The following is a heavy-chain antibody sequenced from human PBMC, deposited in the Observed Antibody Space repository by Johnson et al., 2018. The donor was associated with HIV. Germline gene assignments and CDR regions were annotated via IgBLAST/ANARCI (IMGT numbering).Heavy chain of an antibody. J-gene: IGHJ3*01. Sequence: VQLVESGGGLVQPGGSLRLSCAVSGFTFTNYWMHWVRQAPGKGLVWVSRVNNDGGDTIYADSVKGRFTISRDNAKNTLFLQMNSLGAEETAVYYCVGDGLQKILDNGNYRDGNGAVGAMNGFDFWGQGTMVTVSS. V-gene: IGHV3-74*01. CDR3: VGDGLQKILDNGNYRDGNGAVGAMNGFDF. CDR1: GFTFTNYW. D-gene: IGHD1-1*01. CDR2: VNNDGGDT.